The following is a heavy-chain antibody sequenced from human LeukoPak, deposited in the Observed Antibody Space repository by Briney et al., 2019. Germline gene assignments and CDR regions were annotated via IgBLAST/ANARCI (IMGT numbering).Heavy chain of an antibody. CDR3: ASHSSSWSRGWFDP. J-gene: IGHJ5*02. CDR1: GGSISSGGYY. Sequence: SETLSLTCTVSGGSISSGGYYWSWIRQHPGKGLEWIGYIYYSGSTYYNPSLKSRVTMSVDTSKNQFSLKLSSVTAADTAVYYCASHSSSWSRGWFDPWGQGTLVTVSS. D-gene: IGHD6-13*01. CDR2: IYYSGST. V-gene: IGHV4-31*03.